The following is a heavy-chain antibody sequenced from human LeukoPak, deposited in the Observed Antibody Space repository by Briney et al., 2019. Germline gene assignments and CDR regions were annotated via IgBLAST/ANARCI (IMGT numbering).Heavy chain of an antibody. J-gene: IGHJ4*02. CDR3: VLVVVLPTPLYDF. Sequence: SETLSLTCGVYGGSFSGYLWNWIRRPPGKGLEWIGEINHSGTTKYNPSLKSRVTISIDSSNNQLSLKLSSVTAADTALYYCVLVVVLPTPLYDFWGQGTLVTVSS. CDR2: INHSGTT. CDR1: GGSFSGYL. V-gene: IGHV4-34*01. D-gene: IGHD2-15*01.